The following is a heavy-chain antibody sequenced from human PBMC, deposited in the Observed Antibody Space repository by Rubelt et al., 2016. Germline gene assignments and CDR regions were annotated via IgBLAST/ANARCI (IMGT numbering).Heavy chain of an antibody. D-gene: IGHD6-6*01. Sequence: INPSGGSTSYAQKFQGRVTMTRDTSTSTVYMELSSLRSEDTAVYYCARGAMGQLVDYWGQGTLVTVSS. V-gene: IGHV1-46*03. J-gene: IGHJ4*02. CDR3: ARGAMGQLVDY. CDR2: INPSGGST.